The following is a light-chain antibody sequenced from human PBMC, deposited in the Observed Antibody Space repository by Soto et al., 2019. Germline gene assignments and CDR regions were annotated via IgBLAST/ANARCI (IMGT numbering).Light chain of an antibody. CDR1: QSIGSW. Sequence: DIQMTQSPSTLSASVGDGVTITCRASQSIGSWLAWYQQKPGEAPKLLISKATNLQSGVPSRFGGSGSGTDFSLTISSLQPVDSATYFCQHYNDFQYSFGPGTKLEI. J-gene: IGKJ2*01. V-gene: IGKV1-5*03. CDR3: QHYNDFQYS. CDR2: KAT.